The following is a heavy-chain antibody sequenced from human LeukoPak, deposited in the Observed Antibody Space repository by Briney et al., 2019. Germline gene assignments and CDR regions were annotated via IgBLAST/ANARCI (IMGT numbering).Heavy chain of an antibody. Sequence: ASVKVSCKASGYTFTSYDINWVRQATGQGLEWMGWMNPNSGNTGYAQKFQGRVTITRNTSISTAYMELSSLRSEDTAVYYCARGRAYCAGDCYFDYWGQGTLVTVSS. J-gene: IGHJ4*02. V-gene: IGHV1-8*03. CDR1: GYTFTSYD. CDR2: MNPNSGNT. CDR3: ARGRAYCAGDCYFDY. D-gene: IGHD2-21*01.